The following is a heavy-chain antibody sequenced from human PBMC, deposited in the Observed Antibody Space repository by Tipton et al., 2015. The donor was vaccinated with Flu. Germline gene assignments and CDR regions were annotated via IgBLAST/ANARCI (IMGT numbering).Heavy chain of an antibody. Sequence: TLSLTCTVSGGSISSYYWSWIRQPAGKGLEWIGRIYTSGSTNYNPSLKSRVTMSVDTSKNQFSLKLSSVTAADTAVYYCARHTSAVVSAVSHWYFDLWGRGTLVTVSS. CDR2: IYTSGST. CDR3: ARHTSAVVSAVSHWYFDL. CDR1: GGSISSYY. J-gene: IGHJ2*01. V-gene: IGHV4-4*07. D-gene: IGHD2-2*01.